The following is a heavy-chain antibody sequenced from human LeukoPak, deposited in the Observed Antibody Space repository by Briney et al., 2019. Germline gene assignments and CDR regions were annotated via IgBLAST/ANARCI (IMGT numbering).Heavy chain of an antibody. CDR3: ARSPANWAGYYYYYMDV. CDR2: IYYSGST. Sequence: SETLSLTCTVSGGSISSSSYYWGWIRQPPGKGLEWIGSIYYSGSTYYNPSLKSRVTISVDTSKNKFSLKLSSVTAADTAVYYCARSPANWAGYYYYYMDVWGKGTTVTVSS. V-gene: IGHV4-39*07. J-gene: IGHJ6*03. CDR1: GGSISSSSYY. D-gene: IGHD7-27*01.